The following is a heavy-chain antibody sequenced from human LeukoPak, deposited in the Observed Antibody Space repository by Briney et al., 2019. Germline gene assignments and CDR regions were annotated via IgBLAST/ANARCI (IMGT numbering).Heavy chain of an antibody. CDR3: ARETTLGPTSRMDV. CDR2: FYTSGST. J-gene: IGHJ6*04. D-gene: IGHD1-26*01. V-gene: IGHV4-61*02. CDR1: GGSVSSGRYY. Sequence: PSQTLSLTCSVSGGSVSSGRYYWTWIRQPAGKGLESIGRFYTSGSTNYNPSLESRVTISIDTSKNQFSLKLSSVTAADTAVYYCARETTLGPTSRMDVWGKGTTVTVSS.